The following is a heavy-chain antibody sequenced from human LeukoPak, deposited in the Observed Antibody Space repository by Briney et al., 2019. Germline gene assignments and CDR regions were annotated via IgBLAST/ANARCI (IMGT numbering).Heavy chain of an antibody. CDR2: ISYDGSNK. J-gene: IGHJ6*02. CDR3: ARPTARFGTYYYGMDV. CDR1: GFTFSSYG. Sequence: PGRSLRLSCAASGFTFSSYGMHWVRQAPGKGLEWVAVISYDGSNKYYADSVKGRFTSSRDNSKNTLYLQMNSLRAEDTAVYYCARPTARFGTYYYGMDVWGQGTTVTVSS. D-gene: IGHD1-1*01. V-gene: IGHV3-30*03.